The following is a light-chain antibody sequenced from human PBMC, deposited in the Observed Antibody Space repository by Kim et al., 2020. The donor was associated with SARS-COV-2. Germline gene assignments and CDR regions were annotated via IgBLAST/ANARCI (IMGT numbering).Light chain of an antibody. CDR2: KAS. J-gene: IGKJ2*03. CDR3: QQYNSYSYS. V-gene: IGKV1-5*03. Sequence: SASVGDRVTITCRASQSISSWLAWYQQKPGKAPKLLIYKASSLESGVPSRFSCTGSETEFTLTISSLQPDDFATYYCQQYNSYSYSFGQGTKLEI. CDR1: QSISSW.